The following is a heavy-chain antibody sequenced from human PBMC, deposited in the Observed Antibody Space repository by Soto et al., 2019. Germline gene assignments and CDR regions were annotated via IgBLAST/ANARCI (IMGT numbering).Heavy chain of an antibody. J-gene: IGHJ6*02. V-gene: IGHV4-39*01. CDR1: GGSISSSSYY. CDR3: ARNNWNYYYGMDV. D-gene: IGHD1-1*01. Sequence: LSLTCTVSGGSISSSSYYWGWIRQPPGKGLEWIGSIYYSGSTYYNPSLKSRVTISVDTSKNQFSLKLSSVTAADTAVYYCARNNWNYYYGMDVWGQGTTVPVSS. CDR2: IYYSGST.